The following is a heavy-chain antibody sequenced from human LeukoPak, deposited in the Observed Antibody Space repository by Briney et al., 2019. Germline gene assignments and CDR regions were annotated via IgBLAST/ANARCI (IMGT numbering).Heavy chain of an antibody. D-gene: IGHD2/OR15-2a*01. Sequence: GGSLRLSCAASGFTFTSYWMSWVRQAPGKGLEWVANIKQDGSEKYYVDSVKGRFTISRDNAKNSLYLQMNSLRAEDTAVYYCARDSTTFSYYMDVWGKGTTVTVSS. J-gene: IGHJ6*03. CDR1: GFTFTSYW. CDR3: ARDSTTFSYYMDV. V-gene: IGHV3-7*01. CDR2: IKQDGSEK.